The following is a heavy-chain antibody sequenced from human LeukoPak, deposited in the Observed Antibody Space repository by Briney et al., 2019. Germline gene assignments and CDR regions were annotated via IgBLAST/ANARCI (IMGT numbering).Heavy chain of an antibody. CDR3: ARDILSTSNATDY. CDR2: VYHSCST. Sequence: SQTLSPTCTVSGYSISSGYYWGWIRQPPGKGLEWPRSVYHSCSTYYNRSLKIRGTISIDTAKIQFSLKLSSVTAADTAVYYCARDILSTSNATDYWGQGTLVTVSS. J-gene: IGHJ4*02. V-gene: IGHV4-38-2*02. CDR1: GYSISSGYY. D-gene: IGHD4-11*01.